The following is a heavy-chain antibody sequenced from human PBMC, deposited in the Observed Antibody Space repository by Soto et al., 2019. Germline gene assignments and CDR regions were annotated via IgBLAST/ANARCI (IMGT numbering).Heavy chain of an antibody. J-gene: IGHJ4*02. Sequence: QVQLVQSGAEVKKPGSSVKVSWKASGGTFSSYAISWVRQAPGQGLEWMGGIIPIFGTADYAQKFQGRVTITADESTSTAYMELSSLRSEDTAVYYCASMLDHYYFDYWGQGTLVTVSS. V-gene: IGHV1-69*12. D-gene: IGHD1-1*01. CDR2: IIPIFGTA. CDR1: GGTFSSYA. CDR3: ASMLDHYYFDY.